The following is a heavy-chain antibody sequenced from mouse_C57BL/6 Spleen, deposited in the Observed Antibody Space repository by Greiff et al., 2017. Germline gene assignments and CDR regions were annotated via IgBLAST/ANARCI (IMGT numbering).Heavy chain of an antibody. J-gene: IGHJ3*01. CDR2: ISDGGSYT. V-gene: IGHV5-4*03. CDR3: ARGGDGAWFAY. CDR1: GFTFSSYA. Sequence: DVKLQESGGGLVKPGGSLKLSCAASGFTFSSYAMSWVRQTPEKRLEWVATISDGGSYTYYPDNVKGRFTISRDNAKNNLYLQMSHLKSEDTAMYYCARGGDGAWFAYWGQGTLVTVSA.